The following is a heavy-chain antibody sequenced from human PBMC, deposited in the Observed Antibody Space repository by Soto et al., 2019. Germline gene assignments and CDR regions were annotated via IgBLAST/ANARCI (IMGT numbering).Heavy chain of an antibody. CDR3: AKDIAAMHIYYYYGMDV. D-gene: IGHD5-18*01. V-gene: IGHV3-23*01. J-gene: IGHJ6*02. CDR2: ISGSGGST. CDR1: GFTFSSYA. Sequence: PGGSLRLSCAASGFTFSSYAMSWVRQAPGKGLEWVSAISGSGGSTYYADPVKGRFTISRDNSKNTLYLQMNSLRAEDTAVYYCAKDIAAMHIYYYYGMDVWGQGTTVTVSS.